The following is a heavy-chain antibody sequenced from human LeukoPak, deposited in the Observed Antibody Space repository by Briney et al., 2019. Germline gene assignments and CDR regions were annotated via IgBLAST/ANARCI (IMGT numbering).Heavy chain of an antibody. CDR3: ARGLRSPSGSYFSLRY. V-gene: IGHV1-2*02. CDR2: INPNSGGT. CDR1: GGTFSSYA. D-gene: IGHD3-10*01. Sequence: ASVKVSCKASGGTFSSYAISWVRQAPGQGLEWMGWINPNSGGTNYAQKFQGRVTMTRDTSISTAYMELSRLRSDDTAVYYCARGLRSPSGSYFSLRYWGQGTLVTVSS. J-gene: IGHJ4*02.